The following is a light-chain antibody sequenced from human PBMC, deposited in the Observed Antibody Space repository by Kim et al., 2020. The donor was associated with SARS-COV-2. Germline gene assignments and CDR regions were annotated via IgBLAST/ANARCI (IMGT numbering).Light chain of an antibody. Sequence: GQRVSICCTGSSSNGGGGFFERWYQQSPGTAHNLLIYDNNTRPSGVPDRFAGSRAGTSASAVITGLQEEDEADYYWQSYDNVNDSVFGGGTQLTVL. CDR2: DNN. CDR1: SSNGGGGFF. V-gene: IGLV1-40*01. J-gene: IGLJ3*02. CDR3: QSYDNVNDSV.